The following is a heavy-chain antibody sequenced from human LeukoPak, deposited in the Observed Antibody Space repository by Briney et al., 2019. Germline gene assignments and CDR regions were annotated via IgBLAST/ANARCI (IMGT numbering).Heavy chain of an antibody. V-gene: IGHV3-30-3*01. D-gene: IGHD3-10*01. J-gene: IGHJ6*02. Sequence: GRSLRLSCAASGFTFSSYAMHWVRQAPGKGLEWVAVISYDGSNKYYADSVKGRFTISRDNSKNTLYLQMNSLRAEDTAVYYCARDAAMVRGVPIGYGMDVWGQGTTVTVSS. CDR1: GFTFSSYA. CDR3: ARDAAMVRGVPIGYGMDV. CDR2: ISYDGSNK.